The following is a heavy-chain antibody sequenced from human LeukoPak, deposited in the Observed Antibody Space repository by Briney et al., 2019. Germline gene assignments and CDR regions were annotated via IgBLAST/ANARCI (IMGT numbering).Heavy chain of an antibody. Sequence: PGESLKISCKGSGYSFTSYWIGWVRQMPGKGLEWMGIIYPGDSDTRYSPSFQGQVTISADKSFSTAYLQWSSLKASDTAMYYCARLRYAAARPGAFDIWGQGTMVTVSS. CDR3: ARLRYAAARPGAFDI. V-gene: IGHV5-51*01. J-gene: IGHJ3*02. CDR2: IYPGDSDT. CDR1: GYSFTSYW. D-gene: IGHD6-6*01.